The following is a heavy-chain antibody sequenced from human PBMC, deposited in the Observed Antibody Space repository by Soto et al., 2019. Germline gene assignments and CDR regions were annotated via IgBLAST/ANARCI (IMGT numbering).Heavy chain of an antibody. CDR1: GYTFTGYY. CDR3: ARGGSCSSTSCYTGLVYYGMDV. CDR2: INPNSGGT. D-gene: IGHD2-2*02. V-gene: IGHV1-2*04. Sequence: ASVKVSCKASGYTFTGYYMHWVRQAPGQGLEWMGWINPNSGGTNYAQKFQGWVTMTRDTSIGTAYMELSRLRSDDTAVYYCARGGSCSSTSCYTGLVYYGMDVWGQGTTVTVSS. J-gene: IGHJ6*02.